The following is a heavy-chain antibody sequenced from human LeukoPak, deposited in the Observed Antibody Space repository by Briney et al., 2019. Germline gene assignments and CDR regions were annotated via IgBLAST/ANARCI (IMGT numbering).Heavy chain of an antibody. CDR3: TTAAPVAGTWTDY. D-gene: IGHD6-19*01. Sequence: QSGGSLRLSCAASGFTFSSYAMSWVRQAPGKGLEWVSAISGSGGSTYYADSVKGRFTISRDNAKNSLYLQMNSLKTEDTAVYYCTTAAPVAGTWTDYWGQGTLVTVSS. CDR1: GFTFSSYA. V-gene: IGHV3-23*01. CDR2: ISGSGGST. J-gene: IGHJ4*02.